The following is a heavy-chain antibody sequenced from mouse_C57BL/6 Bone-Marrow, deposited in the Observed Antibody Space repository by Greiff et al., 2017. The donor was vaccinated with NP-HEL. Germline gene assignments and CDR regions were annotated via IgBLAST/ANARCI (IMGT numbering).Heavy chain of an antibody. D-gene: IGHD1-1*01. CDR1: GFNIKDYY. CDR2: IDPEDGET. J-gene: IGHJ1*03. Sequence: VQLKESGAELVKPGASVKLSCTASGFNIKDYYMHWVKQRTEQGLEWIGRIDPEDGETKYAPKFQGKAPITADTSSNTAYLQLSSLTSEDTAVYYCARPYYYGSSHWYFDVWGTGTTVTVSS. CDR3: ARPYYYGSSHWYFDV. V-gene: IGHV14-2*01.